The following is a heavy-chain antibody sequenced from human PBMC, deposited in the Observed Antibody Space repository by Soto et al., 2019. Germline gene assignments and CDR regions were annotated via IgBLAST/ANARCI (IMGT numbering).Heavy chain of an antibody. Sequence: QVQLVQSGAEVKEPGSSVRVSCKASGGTFDNFIMNWVRQTPGRGLEWMGGIVPMLGTPTYAEKFKGSVTISATGSTSTMYMEVTTMRSEYTAIYYCARNGTYSSSLSQYSGMDVWGQGTTVTVSS. CDR2: IVPMLGTP. CDR1: GGTFDNFI. V-gene: IGHV1-69*01. J-gene: IGHJ6*02. D-gene: IGHD1-26*01. CDR3: ARNGTYSSSLSQYSGMDV.